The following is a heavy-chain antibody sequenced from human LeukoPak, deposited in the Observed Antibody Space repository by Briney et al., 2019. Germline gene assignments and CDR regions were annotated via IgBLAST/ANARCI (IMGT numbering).Heavy chain of an antibody. Sequence: SVKVSCKASGGTFGSYAISWVRQAPGQGLEWMGRIIPILGIANYAQKFQGRVTITADKSTSTAYMELSSLRSEDTAVYYCARVVTTVTTYWFDPWGQGTLVTVSS. V-gene: IGHV1-69*04. J-gene: IGHJ5*02. CDR1: GGTFGSYA. CDR3: ARVVTTVTTYWFDP. CDR2: IIPILGIA. D-gene: IGHD4-17*01.